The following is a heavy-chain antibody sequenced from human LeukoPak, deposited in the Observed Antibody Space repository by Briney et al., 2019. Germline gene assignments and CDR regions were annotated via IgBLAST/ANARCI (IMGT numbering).Heavy chain of an antibody. V-gene: IGHV1-2*02. Sequence: ASVKVSWKASGYTFTGYYMHWVRQAPEQGPEWLGWINPNSGGTNYAQKFQGRATMTRDTSISTVYMELSRLRSDDTAVYYCARDSDSPQYYYGMDVWGQGTTVTVSS. CDR2: INPNSGGT. J-gene: IGHJ6*02. CDR3: ARDSDSPQYYYGMDV. D-gene: IGHD1-26*01. CDR1: GYTFTGYY.